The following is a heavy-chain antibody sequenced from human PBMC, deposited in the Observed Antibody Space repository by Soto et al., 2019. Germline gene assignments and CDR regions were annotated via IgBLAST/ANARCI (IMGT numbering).Heavy chain of an antibody. J-gene: IGHJ6*02. CDR1: GDSVSSDSAA. CDR2: TYYRSKWYN. CDR3: ARDYYYGMDV. V-gene: IGHV6-1*01. Sequence: SQTLSLTCAISGDSVSSDSAAWNWIRQSPSRGLEWLGRTYYRSKWYNDYAVSMKSRIIISPDTSKNQFSLQLNPVTPEDTAVYFCARDYYYGMDVWGQGTTVTVSS.